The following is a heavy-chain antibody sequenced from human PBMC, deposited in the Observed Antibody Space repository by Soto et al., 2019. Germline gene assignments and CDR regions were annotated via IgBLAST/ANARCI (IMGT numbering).Heavy chain of an antibody. CDR3: ARGEGARSTSCYTHSCAWFDP. Sequence: ASVKVSCKASGYTFTGYYMHWVRQAPGQGLEWMGWINPNSGGTNYAQKFQGRVTMTRDTSISTAYMELSRLRSDDTAVYYCARGEGARSTSCYTHSCAWFDPWGQGTLVTVSS. CDR1: GYTFTGYY. V-gene: IGHV1-2*02. CDR2: INPNSGGT. D-gene: IGHD2-2*02. J-gene: IGHJ5*02.